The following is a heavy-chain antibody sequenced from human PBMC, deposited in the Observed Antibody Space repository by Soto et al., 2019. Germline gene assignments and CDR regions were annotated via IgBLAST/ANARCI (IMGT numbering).Heavy chain of an antibody. V-gene: IGHV4-34*01. CDR1: GGSFSGYY. D-gene: IGHD6-13*01. J-gene: IGHJ5*02. CDR2: INHSGST. Sequence: QVQLQQWGAGLLKPSETLSLTCAVYGGSFSGYYWSWIRQPPGKGLEWIGEINHSGSTNYNPSIKSRVTISVDTSKNQFSLKLSSVTAADTAVYYCARCNSWQQLAFNWFDPWGQGTLVTVSS. CDR3: ARCNSWQQLAFNWFDP.